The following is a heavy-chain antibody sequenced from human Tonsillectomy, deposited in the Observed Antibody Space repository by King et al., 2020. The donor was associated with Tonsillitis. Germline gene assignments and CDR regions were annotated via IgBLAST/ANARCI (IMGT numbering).Heavy chain of an antibody. Sequence: VQLVESGGGFVQPGGSLRFSCAASGFTFSSCALTWVRQAPGVRLEWVSAISGRAGGAYYADSVKGRFTISRDNSKNTLYLQMNSLRAEDTAVYYCAKGWVEMDAWGQGTLVTVSS. CDR2: ISGRAGGA. CDR3: AKGWVEMDA. V-gene: IGHV3-23*04. J-gene: IGHJ4*02. CDR1: GFTFSSCA. D-gene: IGHD5-24*01.